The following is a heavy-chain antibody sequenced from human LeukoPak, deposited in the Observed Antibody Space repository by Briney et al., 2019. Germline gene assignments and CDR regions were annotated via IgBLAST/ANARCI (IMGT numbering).Heavy chain of an antibody. CDR3: ARGGGLDV. D-gene: IGHD3-16*01. Sequence: GGSLRLSCAASGFTFSSYWMNWARQAPGKGLEWVASINHNGNVNYYVDSVKGRSTISRDNAKNSLYLQMSNLRAEDTAVYFCARGGGLDVWGQGATVTVSS. V-gene: IGHV3-7*03. CDR1: GFTFSSYW. J-gene: IGHJ6*02. CDR2: INHNGNVN.